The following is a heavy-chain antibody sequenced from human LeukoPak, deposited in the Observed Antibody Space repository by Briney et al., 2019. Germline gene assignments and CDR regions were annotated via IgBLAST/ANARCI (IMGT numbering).Heavy chain of an antibody. J-gene: IGHJ4*02. CDR2: IYYSGST. CDR1: GGSISSSY. V-gene: IGHV4-39*07. CDR3: AREVMVMGYY. D-gene: IGHD3-22*01. Sequence: SETLSLTCTVSGGSISSSYWSWIRQPPGKGLEWIGSIYYSGSTYYNPSLKSRVTISVDTSKNQFSLKLSSVTAADTAVYYCAREVMVMGYYWGQGTLVTVSS.